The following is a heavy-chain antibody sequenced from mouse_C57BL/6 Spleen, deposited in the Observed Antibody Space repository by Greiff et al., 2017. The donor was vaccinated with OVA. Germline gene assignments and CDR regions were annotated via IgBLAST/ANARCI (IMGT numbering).Heavy chain of an antibody. J-gene: IGHJ2*01. CDR3: ARSAAITTVVAPFDY. V-gene: IGHV1-72*01. Sequence: QVQLKQPGAELVKPGASVKLSCKASGYTFTSYWMHWVKQRPGRGLEWIGRIDPNSGGTKYNEKFKSKATLTVDKPSSTAYMQLSSLTSEDSAVYYCARSAAITTVVAPFDYWGQGTTLTVSS. D-gene: IGHD1-1*01. CDR2: IDPNSGGT. CDR1: GYTFTSYW.